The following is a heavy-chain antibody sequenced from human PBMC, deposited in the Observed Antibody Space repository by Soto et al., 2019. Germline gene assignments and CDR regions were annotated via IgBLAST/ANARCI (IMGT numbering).Heavy chain of an antibody. Sequence: QVQLQESGPGLVEPSQTLSLTCTVSGGSISSGGYYWSWIRQHPGKGLEWIGYIYYSGSAYYHPSLKSRVTISVDTSKNQFSLKLSSVTAADTAVYYCARMGMTGTTWSLPNNWFDPWGQGTLVTVSS. CDR1: GGSISSGGYY. J-gene: IGHJ5*02. V-gene: IGHV4-31*03. D-gene: IGHD1-20*01. CDR2: IYYSGSA. CDR3: ARMGMTGTTWSLPNNWFDP.